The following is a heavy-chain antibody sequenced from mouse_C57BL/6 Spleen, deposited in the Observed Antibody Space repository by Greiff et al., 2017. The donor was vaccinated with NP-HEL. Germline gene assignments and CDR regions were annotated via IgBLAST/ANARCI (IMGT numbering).Heavy chain of an antibody. J-gene: IGHJ2*01. D-gene: IGHD2-5*01. Sequence: VQLQQSGAELVKPGASVKLSCKASGYTFTSYWMQWVNQRPGQGLEWIGEIDPSDSYTNYNQKFKGKATLTVDTSSSTAYMQLSSLTSEDSAVYYCAKGGTIVTFDYWGQGTTLTVSS. V-gene: IGHV1-50*01. CDR3: AKGGTIVTFDY. CDR1: GYTFTSYW. CDR2: IDPSDSYT.